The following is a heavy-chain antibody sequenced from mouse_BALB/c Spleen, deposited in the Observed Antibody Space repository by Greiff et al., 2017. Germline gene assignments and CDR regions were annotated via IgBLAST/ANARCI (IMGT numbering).Heavy chain of an antibody. J-gene: IGHJ2*01. CDR2: IYPYNGGT. CDR3: ASADYDVDY. V-gene: IGHV1S29*02. CDR1: GYTFTDYN. Sequence: VQLQQSGPELVKPGASVKISCKASGYTFTDYNMHWVKQSHGKSLEWIGYIYPYNGGTGYNQKFKSKATLTVDTSSSTAYMELRSLTSEDSAVYYCASADYDVDYWGQGTTLTVSS. D-gene: IGHD2-3*01.